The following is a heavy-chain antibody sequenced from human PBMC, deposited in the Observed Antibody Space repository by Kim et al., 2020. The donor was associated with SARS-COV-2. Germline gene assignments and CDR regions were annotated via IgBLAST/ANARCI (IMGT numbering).Heavy chain of an antibody. V-gene: IGHV3-30*03. CDR3: ARDSGDYFDY. CDR1: GFTFSTYT. CDR2: ISFDGSTK. Sequence: GGSLRLSCLASGFTFSTYTMHWVRQAPGKGLEWVTLISFDGSTKYYADSVKGRFAISRDNSKNTVYLQMNSLRVEDTAVYYCARDSGDYFDYWGQGALVTVSS. J-gene: IGHJ4*02. D-gene: IGHD4-17*01.